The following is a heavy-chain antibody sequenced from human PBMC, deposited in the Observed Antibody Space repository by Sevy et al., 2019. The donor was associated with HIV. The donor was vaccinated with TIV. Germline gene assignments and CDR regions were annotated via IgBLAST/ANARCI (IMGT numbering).Heavy chain of an antibody. CDR3: ITDPGYRGYDEEVINYYYYGMDV. V-gene: IGHV3-15*01. CDR1: GFTFSSAW. Sequence: GESLKISCAASGFTFSSAWMSWVRQAPGKGLEWVGRIKSEIDGGAIDYAAPVKGRFSISREDSKNTGYLQMNSLKTEDTAVYYGITDPGYRGYDEEVINYYYYGMDVWGQGTTVTVSS. D-gene: IGHD5-12*01. CDR2: IKSEIDGGAI. J-gene: IGHJ6*02.